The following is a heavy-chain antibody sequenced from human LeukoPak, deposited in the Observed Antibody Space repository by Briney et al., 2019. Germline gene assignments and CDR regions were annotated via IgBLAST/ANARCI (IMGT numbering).Heavy chain of an antibody. CDR1: GGSFSGYF. D-gene: IGHD4-11*01. Sequence: SETLSLTCAVYGGSFSGYFWSWIRQPPGKGLEWIGYIYYSGSTNYNPSLKSRVTISVDTSKNQFSLKLSSVTAADTAVYYCARELTVTTGLDYWGQGTLVTVSS. J-gene: IGHJ4*02. V-gene: IGHV4-59*01. CDR2: IYYSGST. CDR3: ARELTVTTGLDY.